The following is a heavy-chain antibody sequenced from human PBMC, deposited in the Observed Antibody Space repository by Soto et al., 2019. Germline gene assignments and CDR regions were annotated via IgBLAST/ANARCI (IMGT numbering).Heavy chain of an antibody. Sequence: GGSLRLSCAASESIFRGHGMHWVRQAPGKGLEWVAIIRFDGSNIYYADFVRGRFTISRDNSKNMLYLEMNSLRAEDTAVYYCAQHPPTYYDILTGYSLTPFFDYWGQGTLVTVSS. J-gene: IGHJ4*02. CDR1: ESIFRGHG. D-gene: IGHD3-9*01. V-gene: IGHV3-33*03. CDR2: IRFDGSNI. CDR3: AQHPPTYYDILTGYSLTPFFDY.